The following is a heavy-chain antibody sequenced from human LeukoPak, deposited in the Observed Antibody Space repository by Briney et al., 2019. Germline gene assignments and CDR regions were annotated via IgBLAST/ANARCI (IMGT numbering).Heavy chain of an antibody. CDR3: ARKLDYYGKRDY. Sequence: GESLKISGKGSGYSFTNYGISWVRQMPGKGLEWMGRIDPSDSYSNYGPSFQGHVTISAGRSISTAYLQWRSLKASDTAMYYCARKLDYYGKRDYWGQGTLVTVAS. D-gene: IGHD3-10*01. J-gene: IGHJ4*02. CDR2: IDPSDSYS. CDR1: GYSFTNYG. V-gene: IGHV5-10-1*01.